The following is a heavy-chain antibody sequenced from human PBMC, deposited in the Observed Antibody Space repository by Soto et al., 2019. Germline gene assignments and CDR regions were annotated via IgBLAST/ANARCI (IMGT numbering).Heavy chain of an antibody. J-gene: IGHJ4*02. CDR3: GRDGYTCGPFAY. V-gene: IGHV4-59*01. CDR2: IYYSGST. CDR1: GGSISTYY. D-gene: IGHD5-18*01. Sequence: SETLSLTCTVSGGSISTYYWSWIRQPPGKGLEWIGYIYYSGSTNYNPSLKSRVTISVDTSKNQFCLKLSSVTAADTAVYYCGRDGYTCGPFAYWVQGPWVTVSS.